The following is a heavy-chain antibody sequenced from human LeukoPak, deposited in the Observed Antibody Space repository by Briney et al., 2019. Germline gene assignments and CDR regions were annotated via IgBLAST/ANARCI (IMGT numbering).Heavy chain of an antibody. CDR3: AKDLFAYDSSGYYPEYFQH. V-gene: IGHV3-23*01. Sequence: GGSLRLSCAASGFTFSSYAMSWVRQAPGKGLEWVSAISGSGGSTYYADSVKGRFTISRDTSKNPLYLQMNSLRAEDTAVYYCAKDLFAYDSSGYYPEYFQHWGQGTLVTVSS. CDR2: ISGSGGST. J-gene: IGHJ1*01. D-gene: IGHD3-22*01. CDR1: GFTFSSYA.